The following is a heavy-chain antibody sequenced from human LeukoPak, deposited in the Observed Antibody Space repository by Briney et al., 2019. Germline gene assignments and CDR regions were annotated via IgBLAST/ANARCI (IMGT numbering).Heavy chain of an antibody. CDR2: IYSGGTT. CDR1: GFTVSTNY. D-gene: IGHD6-19*01. CDR3: AREMFTSGWYPSDY. J-gene: IGHJ4*02. Sequence: PGGSLRLSCAASGFTVSTNYMTWVRQAPGKGLEWVSVIYSGGTTYYADSVKGRFTISRDNAKNSLYLQMNSLRDEDTAVYYCAREMFTSGWYPSDYWGQGTLVTVSS. V-gene: IGHV3-53*01.